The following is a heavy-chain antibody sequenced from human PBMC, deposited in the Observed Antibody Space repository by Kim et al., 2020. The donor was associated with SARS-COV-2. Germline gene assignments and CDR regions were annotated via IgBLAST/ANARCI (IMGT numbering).Heavy chain of an antibody. CDR3: ARLQAGYCSGGSCRRIYYYYYDMDV. J-gene: IGHJ6*03. D-gene: IGHD2-15*01. V-gene: IGHV4-39*01. CDR2: IYYSGST. Sequence: SETLSLTCTVSGGSISSSSYYWGWIRQPPGKGLEWIGSIYYSGSTYYNPSLKSRVTISVDTSKNQFSLKLSSVTAADTAVYYCARLQAGYCSGGSCRRIYYYYYDMDVWGKGTTATVSS. CDR1: GGSISSSSYY.